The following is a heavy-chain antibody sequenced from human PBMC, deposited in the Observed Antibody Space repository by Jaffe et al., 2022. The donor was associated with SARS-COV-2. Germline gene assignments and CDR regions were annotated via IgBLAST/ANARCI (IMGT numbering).Heavy chain of an antibody. CDR2: IYWDNDK. D-gene: IGHD3-22*01. CDR1: GFSLTSSPVG. CDR3: ARRPNYYDTSGTFDY. Sequence: QITLRESGPTLVKPTQTLTLTCTFSGFSLTSSPVGVGWIRQPPGKALEWLAVIYWDNDKRYSPSLRSRLTITKDTSVNQVVLTVTNMGPVDTATYYCARRPNYYDTSGTFDYWGQGTRITVS. V-gene: IGHV2-5*02. J-gene: IGHJ4*02.